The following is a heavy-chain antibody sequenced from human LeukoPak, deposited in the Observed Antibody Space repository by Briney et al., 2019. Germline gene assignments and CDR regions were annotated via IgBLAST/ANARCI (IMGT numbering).Heavy chain of an antibody. CDR2: IESGRT. Sequence: SGTPSLTCTVSGGSLRTYYWSWIWQSPGGGVEWIGYIESGRTKYTPSLNSRVTISADTSKNQFSLRVSSLTAADTAVYYCSRDREHSYGKWFDPWGRGTLVTVSS. V-gene: IGHV4-59*01. D-gene: IGHD5-18*01. CDR1: GGSLRTYY. CDR3: SRDREHSYGKWFDP. J-gene: IGHJ5*02.